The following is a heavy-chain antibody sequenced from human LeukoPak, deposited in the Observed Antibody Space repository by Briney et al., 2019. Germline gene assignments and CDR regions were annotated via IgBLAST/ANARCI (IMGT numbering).Heavy chain of an antibody. J-gene: IGHJ4*02. CDR3: AKDRGYSGSYQGSDY. CDR1: GFTFTGYS. V-gene: IGHV3-48*02. CDR2: ISRDSSNI. D-gene: IGHD1-26*01. Sequence: PGGSLRLSCVASGFTFTGYSINWVRQAPGKGLEWVSYISRDSSNIYYADSVKGRFTISRDNAKNSLYLQVNSLRDEDTAVYYCAKDRGYSGSYQGSDYWGQGTLVSVSS.